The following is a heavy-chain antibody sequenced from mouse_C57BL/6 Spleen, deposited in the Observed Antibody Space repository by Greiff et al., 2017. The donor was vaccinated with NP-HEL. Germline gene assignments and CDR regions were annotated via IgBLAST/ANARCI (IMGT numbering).Heavy chain of an antibody. CDR3: ASTGEYFDY. Sequence: EVQLQQSGPELVKPGASVKISCKASGYTFTDYYMNWVKQSHGKSLEWIGDINPNNGGTSYNQKFKGKATLTVDKSSSTAYMELRSLTSEDSAVYYCASTGEYFDYWGQGTTLTVSS. J-gene: IGHJ2*01. CDR2: INPNNGGT. V-gene: IGHV1-26*01. CDR1: GYTFTDYY.